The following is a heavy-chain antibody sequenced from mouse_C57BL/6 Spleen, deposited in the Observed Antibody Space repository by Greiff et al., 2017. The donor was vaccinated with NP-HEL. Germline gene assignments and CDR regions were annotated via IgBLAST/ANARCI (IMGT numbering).Heavy chain of an antibody. CDR1: GYAFSSYW. V-gene: IGHV1-80*01. CDR3: ASELFYYAMDY. J-gene: IGHJ4*01. Sequence: VKLMESGAELVKPGASVKISCKASGYAFSSYWMNWVKQRPGKGLEWIGQIYPGDGDTNYNGKFKGKATLTADKSSSTAYMQLSSLTSEDSAVYFCASELFYYAMDYWGQGTSVTVSS. CDR2: IYPGDGDT.